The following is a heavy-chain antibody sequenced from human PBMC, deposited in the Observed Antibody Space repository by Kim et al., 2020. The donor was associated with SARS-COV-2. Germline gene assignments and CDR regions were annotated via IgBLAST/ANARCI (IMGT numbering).Heavy chain of an antibody. J-gene: IGHJ6*02. Sequence: NTYYPALMSRVPISVDTSKTQFSLKLSSVTDADTAVYYCARAGHYYGMDVWGQGTTVTVSS. V-gene: IGHV4-59*01. CDR3: ARAGHYYGMDV. D-gene: IGHD7-27*01. CDR2: N.